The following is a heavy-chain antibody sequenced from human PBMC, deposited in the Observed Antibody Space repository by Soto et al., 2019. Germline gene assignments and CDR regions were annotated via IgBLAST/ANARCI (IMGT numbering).Heavy chain of an antibody. CDR1: GFTVSSNY. J-gene: IGHJ6*03. Sequence: PGGSLRLSCAASGFTVSSNYMSWVRQAPGKGLEWVSVIYSGGSTYYADSVKGRFTISRHNSKNTLYLQMNSLRAEDTSVYYCARGYSTHYYYYYMDVWGKGTTVTVSS. CDR2: IYSGGST. D-gene: IGHD4-4*01. CDR3: ARGYSTHYYYYYMDV. V-gene: IGHV3-53*04.